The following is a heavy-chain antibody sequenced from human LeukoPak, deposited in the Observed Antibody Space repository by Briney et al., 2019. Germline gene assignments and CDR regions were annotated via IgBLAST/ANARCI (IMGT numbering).Heavy chain of an antibody. Sequence: SETLSLTRAVYGGSFSGYYWSWIRQPPGKGLEWIGEINHSGRTNYNPSLKSRVTISVDTSKNQFSLKLSSVTAADTAVYYCARGTPGYDYWGQGTLVTVSS. CDR1: GGSFSGYY. D-gene: IGHD4-23*01. CDR3: ARGTPGYDY. V-gene: IGHV4-34*01. CDR2: INHSGRT. J-gene: IGHJ4*02.